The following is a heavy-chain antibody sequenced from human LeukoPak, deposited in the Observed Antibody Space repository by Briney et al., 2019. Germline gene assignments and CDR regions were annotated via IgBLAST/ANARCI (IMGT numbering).Heavy chain of an antibody. J-gene: IGHJ4*02. CDR2: ISWNSGSI. V-gene: IGHV3-9*01. D-gene: IGHD3-22*01. CDR3: AKDHYYDSSGYFDY. CDR1: GFTFDDYA. Sequence: GGSLRLSCAASGFTFDDYAMHWVRQAPGKGLEWVSGISWNSGSIGYADSVKGRFTISRDNAKNSLYLQMNSLRAEDTALYYCAKDHYYDSSGYFDYWGRGTLVTVSS.